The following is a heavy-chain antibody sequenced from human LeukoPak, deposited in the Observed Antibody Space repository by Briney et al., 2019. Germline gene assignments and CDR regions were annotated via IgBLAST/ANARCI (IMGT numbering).Heavy chain of an antibody. V-gene: IGHV3-11*04. CDR2: ISSSGRTK. J-gene: IGHJ4*02. D-gene: IGHD2-2*01. CDR3: ARADCSTTSCYGFDY. CDR1: GFTFSDYY. Sequence: PGGSLRLSCAASGFTFSDYYISWIRQAPGKGLEWVSYISSSGRTKYYADSVKGRFTISRDNAKNSLFLQMSGLRAEDTAVYYCARADCSTTSCYGFDYWGQGTLVTVSS.